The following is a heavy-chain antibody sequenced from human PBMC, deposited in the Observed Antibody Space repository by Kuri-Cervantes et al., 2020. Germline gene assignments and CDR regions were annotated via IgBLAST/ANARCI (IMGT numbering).Heavy chain of an antibody. Sequence: GESLKISCAASGFTFSSYAMHWVRQAPGKGLEWVAVISYDGSNKYYADSVKGRFTISRDNSKNTLYLQMNSLRAEDTAVYYCAREGLDSFDYWGQGTLVTVSS. V-gene: IGHV3-30-3*01. CDR2: ISYDGSNK. J-gene: IGHJ4*02. CDR1: GFTFSSYA. D-gene: IGHD2-2*03. CDR3: AREGLDSFDY.